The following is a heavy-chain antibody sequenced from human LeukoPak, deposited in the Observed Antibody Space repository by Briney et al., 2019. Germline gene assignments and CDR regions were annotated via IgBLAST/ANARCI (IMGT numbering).Heavy chain of an antibody. J-gene: IGHJ3*02. V-gene: IGHV3-7*05. CDR3: ARDFSAFDI. Sequence: GGSLRLSCAASGFTVSSYWMNWVRQAPGKGLEWVANIRQDGSEKYYVDSVKGRFTISRDNAKNSLYLQMNSLRAEDTAVYYCARDFSAFDIWGQGTMVTVSS. CDR2: IRQDGSEK. D-gene: IGHD3-3*01. CDR1: GFTVSSYW.